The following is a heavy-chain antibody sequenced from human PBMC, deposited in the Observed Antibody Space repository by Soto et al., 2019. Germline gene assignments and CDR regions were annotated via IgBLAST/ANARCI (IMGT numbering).Heavy chain of an antibody. J-gene: IGHJ6*03. CDR1: GFTFSSYA. CDR2: ISGSGGST. D-gene: IGHD2-15*01. V-gene: IGHV3-23*01. Sequence: GGSLRLSCAASGFTFSSYAMSWVRQAPGKGLEWVSAISGSGGSTYYADSVKGRFTISRDNSKNTLYLQMNSLRAEDTAVYYCAGGVVVAAKWYYYYYMDVWGKGTTVTVSS. CDR3: AGGVVVAAKWYYYYYMDV.